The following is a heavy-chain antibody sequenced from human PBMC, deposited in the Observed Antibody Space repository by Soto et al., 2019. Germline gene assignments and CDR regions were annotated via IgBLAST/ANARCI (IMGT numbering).Heavy chain of an antibody. D-gene: IGHD6-13*01. J-gene: IGHJ6*03. V-gene: IGHV1-8*02. Sequence: ASVKVSCKASGYTFTSYDINWVRQATGQGLEWMGWMNPNSGNTGYAQKFQGRVTMTRNTSISTAYMELSSLRSEDTAVYYWARAYSSSYYYYYMDVWGKGTTVTVSS. CDR2: MNPNSGNT. CDR3: ARAYSSSYYYYYMDV. CDR1: GYTFTSYD.